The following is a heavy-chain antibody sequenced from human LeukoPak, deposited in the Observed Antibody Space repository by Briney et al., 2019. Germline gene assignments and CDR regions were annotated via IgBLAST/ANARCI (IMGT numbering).Heavy chain of an antibody. CDR1: GFTFSTYA. V-gene: IGHV3-23*01. J-gene: IGHJ4*02. D-gene: IGHD2-15*01. Sequence: GGSLRLSCAASGFTFSTYAMTWVRQAPEKGLEWVSGISGGGGTTYYADSVKGRFTISRDNSKNTLYLQMNSLRAEDTAVYYCAKDRSGGSRPSYFDYWGQGTPVTVSS. CDR2: ISGGGGTT. CDR3: AKDRSGGSRPSYFDY.